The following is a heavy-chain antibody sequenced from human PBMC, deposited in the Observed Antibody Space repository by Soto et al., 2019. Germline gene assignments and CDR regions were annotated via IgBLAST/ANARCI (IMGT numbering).Heavy chain of an antibody. V-gene: IGHV3-30*18. CDR2: ISYDGSNK. CDR1: GFTFSSYG. Sequence: QVQLVESGGGVVQPGRSLRLSCAASGFTFSSYGMHWVRQAPGKGLEWVAVISYDGSNKYYADSVKGRFTISRDKSKNTLYLQINSLRAEDTAVYYCAKILHYYYYGMDVWGQGTTVTVSS. J-gene: IGHJ6*02. CDR3: AKILHYYYYGMDV. D-gene: IGHD2-15*01.